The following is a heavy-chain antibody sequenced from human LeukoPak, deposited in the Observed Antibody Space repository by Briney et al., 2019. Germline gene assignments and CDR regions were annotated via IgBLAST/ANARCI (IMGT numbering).Heavy chain of an antibody. CDR3: AKETRWFAGVPYFDL. CDR1: GFTLSSYS. CDR2: ISYDGSNK. V-gene: IGHV3-30*18. J-gene: IGHJ2*01. D-gene: IGHD2-15*01. Sequence: GGSLRLSCAASGFTLSSYSMNWVRQAPGKGLEWVAVISYDGSNKYYADSVKGRFTISRDNSKNTLYLQMNSLRAEDTAVYYCAKETRWFAGVPYFDLWGRGTLVTVSS.